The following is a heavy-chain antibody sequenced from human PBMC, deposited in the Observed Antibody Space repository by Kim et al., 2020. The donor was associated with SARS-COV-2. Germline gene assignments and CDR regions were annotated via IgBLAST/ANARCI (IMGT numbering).Heavy chain of an antibody. CDR1: GFTFSSYI. J-gene: IGHJ3*02. Sequence: GGSLRLSCAASGFTFSSYIMNWVRQAPGKGLEWVSSISSSSSYIYYADSVKGRFTISRDNAKNTLYLQMNSLRAEDTAVYYCARAHEDANYDFWSGFYIRAFAIWGQGTMVTVSS. CDR2: ISSSSSYI. V-gene: IGHV3-21*01. D-gene: IGHD3-3*01. CDR3: ARAHEDANYDFWSGFYIRAFAI.